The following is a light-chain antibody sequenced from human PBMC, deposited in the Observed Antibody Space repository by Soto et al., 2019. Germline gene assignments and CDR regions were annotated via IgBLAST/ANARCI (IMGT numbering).Light chain of an antibody. J-gene: IGKJ4*01. CDR3: VHLLQTPPT. Sequence: DIVMTQSPLSLPVTPGAPASISCRSSQSLLHSNVNSYLDWYLQKPGQPPQLLIYLGSHQASGVPYRFSGSVSGTDFTLKVSRVEAEDVGVYYCVHLLQTPPTFGGGTKVESK. CDR1: QSLLHSNVNSY. V-gene: IGKV2-28*01. CDR2: LGS.